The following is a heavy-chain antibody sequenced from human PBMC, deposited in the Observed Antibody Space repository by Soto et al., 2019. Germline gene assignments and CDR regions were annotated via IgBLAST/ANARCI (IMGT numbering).Heavy chain of an antibody. CDR3: ARLGPSNYYDSSGNYYALQYYFDY. CDR2: IYYSGSS. CDR1: GGSVSSSDYY. D-gene: IGHD3-22*01. V-gene: IGHV4-39*01. J-gene: IGHJ4*02. Sequence: QLQLQESGPGLVKSSETLSLTCTVSGGSVSSSDYYWGWIRQPPGKGLEWIGNIYYSGSSYYNPSLKSRVAIFVDTSKNQFSLKMSSVTAADTAFYYCARLGPSNYYDSSGNYYALQYYFDYWGQGTLVTVSS.